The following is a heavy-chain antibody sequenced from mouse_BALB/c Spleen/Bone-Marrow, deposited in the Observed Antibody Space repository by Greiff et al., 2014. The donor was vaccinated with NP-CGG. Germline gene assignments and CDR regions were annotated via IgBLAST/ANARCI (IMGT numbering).Heavy chain of an antibody. CDR1: GFDFSRYW. CDR3: ARPRGNYAMDY. Sequence: EVQRVESGGGLVQSGGSLKLSCAASGFDFSRYWMSWVRQAPGKGLEWIGEINPDSSTINYTPSLKDKFITSRDNAKNTLYLQMSKVRSEDTALYYCARPRGNYAMDYWAQGTSVTVSS. J-gene: IGHJ4*01. V-gene: IGHV4-1*02. CDR2: INPDSSTI.